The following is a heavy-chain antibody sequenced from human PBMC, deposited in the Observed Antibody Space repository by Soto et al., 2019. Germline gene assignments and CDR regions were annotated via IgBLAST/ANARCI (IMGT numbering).Heavy chain of an antibody. CDR1: GGTFSSYA. CDR2: IIPIFGTA. J-gene: IGHJ3*02. CDR3: ARIMHGVYNAFDI. V-gene: IGHV1-69*13. Sequence: SVKVSCKASGGTFSSYAISWVRQAPGQGLEWMGGIIPIFGTANYAQKFQGRVTITADESTSTAYMELSSLRSVGTAVYYCARIMHGVYNAFDIWGQGTMVTVSS. D-gene: IGHD2-8*01.